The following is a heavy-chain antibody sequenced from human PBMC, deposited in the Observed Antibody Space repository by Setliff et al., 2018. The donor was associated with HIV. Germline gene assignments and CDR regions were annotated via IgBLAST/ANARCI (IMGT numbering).Heavy chain of an antibody. J-gene: IGHJ4*02. CDR3: ARGQCSGGSCWYFDS. D-gene: IGHD2-15*01. CDR1: GFTFGSEI. Sequence: LRLSCTASGFTFGSEIMMWLRQAPGKGLEWVSAITQNAFRTNYADSVRGRFTISRDESENTIFLEMNNVRVEDTALYYCARGQCSGGSCWYFDSWGQGTRVTVSS. CDR2: ITQNAFRT. V-gene: IGHV3-23*01.